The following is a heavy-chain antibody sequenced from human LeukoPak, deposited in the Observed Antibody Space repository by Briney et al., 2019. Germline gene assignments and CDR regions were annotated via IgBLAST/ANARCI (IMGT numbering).Heavy chain of an antibody. V-gene: IGHV3-30*01. CDR2: ISSDGSKT. D-gene: IGHD3-10*01. Sequence: PGRSPRLSCAASGFIFSNYAMHWVRQAPGKGLEWVALISSDGSKTYHADSVKGRFSISRDNSKNTLYLQLNSLRAGDTSVYYCARDSTYWYDSGSSGPHYFDYWGQGTLVTVSS. CDR1: GFIFSNYA. CDR3: ARDSTYWYDSGSSGPHYFDY. J-gene: IGHJ4*02.